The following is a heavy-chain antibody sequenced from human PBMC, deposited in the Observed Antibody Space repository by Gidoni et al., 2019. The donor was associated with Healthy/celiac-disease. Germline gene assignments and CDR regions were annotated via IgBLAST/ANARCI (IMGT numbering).Heavy chain of an antibody. V-gene: IGHV3-9*01. CDR3: AKGGWYPDDSSSYYYYGMDV. Sequence: EVQLVESGGGLVQPGRSLRLSCSASAFTFADYAMHWVRQAPGQGLELVLGISWNSGSIGYADSVKGRFTSSRDNAKNSLYLQMNSLRAEDTALYYCAKGGWYPDDSSSYYYYGMDVWGQGTTVTVSS. CDR1: AFTFADYA. D-gene: IGHD6-19*01. CDR2: ISWNSGSI. J-gene: IGHJ6*02.